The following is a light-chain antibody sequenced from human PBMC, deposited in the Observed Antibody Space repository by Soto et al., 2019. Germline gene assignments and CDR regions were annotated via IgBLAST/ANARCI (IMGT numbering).Light chain of an antibody. Sequence: EIVLTQSPATLSLSPGERATLSCRASQSVSSYLAWYQQKPGQAPRLLIYDASNRATGIPARFSGSGSGTDFTRPISSLEPEDFAVYYCQQRSNWPPGLTFGGGTKVEIK. CDR1: QSVSSY. CDR3: QQRSNWPPGLT. V-gene: IGKV3-11*01. CDR2: DAS. J-gene: IGKJ4*01.